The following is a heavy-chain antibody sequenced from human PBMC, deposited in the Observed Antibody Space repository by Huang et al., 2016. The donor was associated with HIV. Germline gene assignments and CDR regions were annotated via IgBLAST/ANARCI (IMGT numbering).Heavy chain of an antibody. CDR1: GYTFTSYG. J-gene: IGHJ4*02. V-gene: IGHV1-18*01. CDR3: ARDNRRVNMVRGVMDN. D-gene: IGHD3-10*01. CDR2: ISANNGNI. Sequence: QVQLVQSGAEVKKPGASVKVSCKASGYTFTSYGISWVRQAPGQGLEWMGRISANNGNINYAQKLHGRVTMTTDTSTSTAYMELRSLRSDDTAVYYCARDNRRVNMVRGVMDNWGQGTLVTVSS.